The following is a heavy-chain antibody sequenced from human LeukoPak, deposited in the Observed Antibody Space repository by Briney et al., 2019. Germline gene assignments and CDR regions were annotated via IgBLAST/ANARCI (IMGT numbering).Heavy chain of an antibody. J-gene: IGHJ6*03. D-gene: IGHD3-10*01. V-gene: IGHV5-51*01. CDR1: GYTFTNFW. CDR3: ARGRFGDSARRGNRYYMDV. Sequence: GESLKISCEASGYTFTNFWIGWVRQLPGKGLEWMGTIYPGDSDTIYSPSFQGHVTISADKSINTAYLQWSSLKASDTGMYYCARGRFGDSARRGNRYYMDVWGKGTTVTISS. CDR2: IYPGDSDT.